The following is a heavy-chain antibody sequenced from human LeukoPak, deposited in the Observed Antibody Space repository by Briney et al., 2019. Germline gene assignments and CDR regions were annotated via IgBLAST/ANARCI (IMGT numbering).Heavy chain of an antibody. J-gene: IGHJ4*02. CDR1: GFTVNSNY. CDR2: IYSGGST. Sequence: GGSLRLSCAASGFTVNSNYMSWVRQAPGKGLEWVSVIYSGGSTYYADSVKGRFTISRDNSKNTLYLQMNSLRAEDTAVYYCARDGRYYDSDSYSIVPGNWGQGTLVTVSS. V-gene: IGHV3-66*01. D-gene: IGHD3-22*01. CDR3: ARDGRYYDSDSYSIVPGN.